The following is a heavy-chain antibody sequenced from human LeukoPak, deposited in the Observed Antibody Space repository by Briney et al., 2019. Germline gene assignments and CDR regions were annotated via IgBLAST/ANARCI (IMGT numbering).Heavy chain of an antibody. V-gene: IGHV4-39*07. D-gene: IGHD3-22*01. Sequence: PSETLSLTCTVSGGSISSSSYYWGWIRQPPGKGLEWIGSIYYSGSTYYNPSLKSRVTISVDTSKNQSSLKLSSVTAADTAVYYCARDRLKYYDSSGYYTLDYWGQGTLVTVSS. J-gene: IGHJ4*02. CDR2: IYYSGST. CDR1: GGSISSSSYY. CDR3: ARDRLKYYDSSGYYTLDY.